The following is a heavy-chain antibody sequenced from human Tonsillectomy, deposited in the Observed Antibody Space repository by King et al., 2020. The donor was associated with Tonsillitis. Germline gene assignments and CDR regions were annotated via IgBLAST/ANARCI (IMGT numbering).Heavy chain of an antibody. D-gene: IGHD3-3*01. CDR2: IYWDDDT. J-gene: IGHJ5*02. CDR3: AHRCTFTIFGVVIKGGWFDP. Sequence: TLKESGPTLAKPTQTLTLTCTFSGFSLSTSGVGVSWIRQPPGKAPEWLALIYWDDDTRYNPSLRSRLSITKDTSKNQVVLTMTNMDPVDTATYYCAHRCTFTIFGVVIKGGWFDPWGQGTLVTVSS. V-gene: IGHV2-5*02. CDR1: GFSLSTSGVG.